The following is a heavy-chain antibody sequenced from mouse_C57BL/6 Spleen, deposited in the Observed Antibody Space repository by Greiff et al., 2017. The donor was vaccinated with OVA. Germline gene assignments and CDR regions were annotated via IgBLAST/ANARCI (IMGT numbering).Heavy chain of an antibody. CDR1: GFTFSNYW. CDR3: TEGLRHECAY. Sequence: EVKVEESGGGLVQPGGSMKLSCVASGFTFSNYWMNWVRQSPEKGLEWVAQIRLKSDNYATHYAESVKGRFTISRDDSKSSVYLQMNNVRAEDTGIYYCTEGLRHECAYWGQGTLVTVSA. CDR2: IRLKSDNYAT. D-gene: IGHD2-4*01. J-gene: IGHJ3*01. V-gene: IGHV6-3*01.